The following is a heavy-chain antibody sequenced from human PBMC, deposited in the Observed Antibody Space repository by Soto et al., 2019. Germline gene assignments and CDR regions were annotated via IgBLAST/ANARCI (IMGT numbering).Heavy chain of an antibody. CDR3: AREVAAAGTSWFDP. Sequence: QVQLVQSGAEGRRPGSPVKVPGKAPGGTFTSNAITWVRQPPGQGLEWMGGIIPIFGTANYAQKFQGRVTITADESTSTAYMELSSLRSEDTAVYYCAREVAAAGTSWFDPWGQGTLVTVSS. J-gene: IGHJ5*02. D-gene: IGHD6-13*01. CDR2: IIPIFGTA. CDR1: GGTFTSNA. V-gene: IGHV1-69*01.